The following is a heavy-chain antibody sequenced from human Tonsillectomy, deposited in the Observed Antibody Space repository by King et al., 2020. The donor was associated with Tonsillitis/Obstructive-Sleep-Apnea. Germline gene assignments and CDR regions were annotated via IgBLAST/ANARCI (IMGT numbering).Heavy chain of an antibody. J-gene: IGHJ4*02. CDR3: ARRGFSGTYYGY. CDR2: IYYSGST. CDR1: GGSISSNSYY. Sequence: QLQESGPGLVKPSETLSLTCTVSGGSISSNSYYWGWIRQSPGKGLEWIGSIYYSGSTYYNPSLKSRVTISVDTSKNQFSLKLSSVTAADSAVYFCARRGFSGTYYGYWGQGTLVTVSS. V-gene: IGHV4-39*01. D-gene: IGHD1-26*01.